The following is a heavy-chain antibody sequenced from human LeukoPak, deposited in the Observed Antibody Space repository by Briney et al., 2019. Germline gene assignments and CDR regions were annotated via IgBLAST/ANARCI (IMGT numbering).Heavy chain of an antibody. CDR3: ARTDYYGSGSYFFQH. CDR2: IYYSGST. Sequence: SETLSHTCTVSGGSISSYYWSWIRQPPGKGLEWIGYIYYSGSTNYNPSLKSRVTISVDTSKNQFSLKLSSVTAADTAVYYCARTDYYGSGSYFFQHWGQGTLVTVSS. V-gene: IGHV4-59*01. D-gene: IGHD3-10*01. CDR1: GGSISSYY. J-gene: IGHJ1*01.